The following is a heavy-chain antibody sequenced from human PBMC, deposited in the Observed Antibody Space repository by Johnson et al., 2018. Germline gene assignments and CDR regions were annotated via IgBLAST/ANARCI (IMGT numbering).Heavy chain of an antibody. Sequence: QVQLVEAGAAVKKPGSSVKVSCKASGGTFSSYAISWVRQAPGQGLEWMGGIIPIFGTANYAQKFQGRVTITADESTSTAYMELSSLRTEDTAVYYCARDSYDFWSGYYSGNYYGMDVWGQGTTVTVSS. V-gene: IGHV1-69*01. CDR1: GGTFSSYA. D-gene: IGHD3-3*01. CDR3: ARDSYDFWSGYYSGNYYGMDV. CDR2: IIPIFGTA. J-gene: IGHJ6*02.